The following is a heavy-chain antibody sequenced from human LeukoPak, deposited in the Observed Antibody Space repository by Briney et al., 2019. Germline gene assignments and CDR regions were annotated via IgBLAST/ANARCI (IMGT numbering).Heavy chain of an antibody. J-gene: IGHJ4*02. Sequence: PGGSLRLSCAASGFTFSNAWMSWVRQAPGKGLEWIGSIYYSGSTYYNPSLKSRVTISVDTSKNQFSLKLSSVTAADTAVYYCARDSKLSGWYLLDPRGFDYWGQGTLVTVSS. CDR1: GFTFSNAW. V-gene: IGHV4-4*02. CDR3: ARDSKLSGWYLLDPRGFDY. CDR2: IYYSGST. D-gene: IGHD6-19*01.